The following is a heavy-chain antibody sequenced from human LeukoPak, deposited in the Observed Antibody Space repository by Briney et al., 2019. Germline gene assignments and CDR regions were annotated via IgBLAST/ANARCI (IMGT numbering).Heavy chain of an antibody. CDR1: GGFISSYY. Sequence: SETLSLTCTVSGGFISSYYWSWIRQPAGKGLEWIGRIYTSGSTNYNPSLKSRVTMSVDTSKNQFSLKLSSVTAADTAVYYCARTFRESYYDFWSGYSTLDYWGQGTLVTVSS. D-gene: IGHD3-3*01. V-gene: IGHV4-4*07. CDR3: ARTFRESYYDFWSGYSTLDY. J-gene: IGHJ4*02. CDR2: IYTSGST.